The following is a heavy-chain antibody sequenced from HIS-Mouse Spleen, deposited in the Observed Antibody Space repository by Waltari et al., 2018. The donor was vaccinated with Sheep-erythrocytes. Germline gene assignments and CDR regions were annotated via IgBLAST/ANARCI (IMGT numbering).Heavy chain of an antibody. CDR3: ARVSVAARFDY. J-gene: IGHJ4*02. V-gene: IGHV4-39*07. D-gene: IGHD6-6*01. CDR2: IDYSGGT. CDR1: GGSISSSSYY. Sequence: QLQLQESGPGLVKPSETLSLTCTVSGGSISSSSYYWGWIRQPPGQGLEWIGSIDYSGGTSSHPSLKRRVTISVDTSKNQFSLKLSSVTAADTAVYYCARVSVAARFDYWGQGTLVTVSS.